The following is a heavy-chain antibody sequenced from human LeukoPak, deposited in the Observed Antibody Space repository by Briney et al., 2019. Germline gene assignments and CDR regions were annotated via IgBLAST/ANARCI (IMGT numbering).Heavy chain of an antibody. CDR1: RGTFSSSA. J-gene: IGHJ4*02. CDR3: TYTAIGSDY. V-gene: IGHV1-69*13. CDR2: IIPIFGTA. Sequence: SVKVSCKASRGTFSSSAISWVRQAPGQRLEWLGGIIPIFGTANYAQKFQGRVTITAYESTSTASMEVSSLRSEDTAVYYCTYTAIGSDYWGQGTRVTVSS. D-gene: IGHD5-18*01.